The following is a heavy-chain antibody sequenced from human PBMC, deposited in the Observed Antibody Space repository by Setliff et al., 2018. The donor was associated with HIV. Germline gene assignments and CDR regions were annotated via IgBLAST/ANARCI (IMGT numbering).Heavy chain of an antibody. V-gene: IGHV4-31*03. Sequence: SETLSLTCTVSGGSISSGEYYWNWIRQHPGKGLGWIGYISYSGGTYYSPSLKSRVSMSIDTFKNQFSLNLTSVTAADTAVYYCARGIYRPWGGYSAFATDAFETWGQGTLVTVSS. CDR3: ARGIYRPWGGYSAFATDAFET. CDR1: GGSISSGEYY. J-gene: IGHJ3*02. D-gene: IGHD5-12*01. CDR2: ISYSGGT.